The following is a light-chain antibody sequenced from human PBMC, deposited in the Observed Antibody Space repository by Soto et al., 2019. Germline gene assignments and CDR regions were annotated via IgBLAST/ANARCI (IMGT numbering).Light chain of an antibody. Sequence: TQNARTRAVSGWRGATGGCRASQTVSTTYLAWYQQKPGQAPRLLIYGASSRATGIPDRFSGSGSGTAFTLTLRTLEPYDFAVPYCQQYRGAPLTFGGGTKVDIK. J-gene: IGKJ4*01. CDR2: GAS. CDR1: QTVSTTY. CDR3: QQYRGAPLT. V-gene: IGKV3-20*01.